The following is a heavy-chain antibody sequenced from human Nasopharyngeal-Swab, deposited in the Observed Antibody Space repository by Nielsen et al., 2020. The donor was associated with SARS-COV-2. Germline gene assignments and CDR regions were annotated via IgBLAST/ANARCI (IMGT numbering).Heavy chain of an antibody. CDR2: IKSKTDGGTT. CDR1: GFTFSNAW. D-gene: IGHD3-10*01. CDR3: ATQGPREYYYGYDYGMDV. V-gene: IGHV3-15*01. J-gene: IGHJ6*02. Sequence: GESLKISCAASGFTFSNAWMSWVRQAPGKGLEWVGLIKSKTDGGTTDYAVPVKGRFTISIYESKNTLYLQMNSLKAEDTAMYYCATQGPREYYYGYDYGMDVWGQGTTVTVSS.